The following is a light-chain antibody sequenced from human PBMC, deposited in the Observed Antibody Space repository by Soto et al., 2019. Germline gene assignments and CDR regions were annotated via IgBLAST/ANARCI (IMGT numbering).Light chain of an antibody. CDR2: EVN. V-gene: IGLV2-14*01. CDR1: GSDVGSYNY. J-gene: IGLJ3*02. CDR3: SPYTTDTIWV. Sequence: QSALTQPASVSGSPGQSITLSCIGTGSDVGSYNYVSWYQQRPGKAPKLMIYEVNNRPSGVSDRFSGSKSANTASLTISGLQSEDEATYYCSPYTTDTIWVFGGGTKLTVL.